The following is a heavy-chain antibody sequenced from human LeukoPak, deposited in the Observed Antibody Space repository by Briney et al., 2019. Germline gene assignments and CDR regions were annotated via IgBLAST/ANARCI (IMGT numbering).Heavy chain of an antibody. Sequence: PGGSLRLSCAASGFSFSSENMNWVRQAPGKGPEWISWITGSGSGIIYADSVKGRFTISRDNAKNSLFLQMNSLRVEDTAVYYCASESTDYFDYWGQGTLVTVSS. CDR3: ASESTDYFDY. D-gene: IGHD5/OR15-5a*01. J-gene: IGHJ4*02. CDR1: GFSFSSEN. V-gene: IGHV3-48*01. CDR2: ITGSGSGI.